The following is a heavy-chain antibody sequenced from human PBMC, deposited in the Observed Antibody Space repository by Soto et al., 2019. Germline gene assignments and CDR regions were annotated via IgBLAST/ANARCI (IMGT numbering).Heavy chain of an antibody. CDR3: ARRGGTNAGNFDY. J-gene: IGHJ4*02. CDR2: IYYSGRT. Sequence: QLQLQESGPGLVKPSETLSLTCTVSGGSISSGSSFWAWIRQPPGKGLEWIGSIYYSGRTYYNPSLTRRVTISVATSKTQFSLKLSSVTAADTAVYFCARRGGTNAGNFDYWGQGALVTVSS. CDR1: GGSISSGSSF. V-gene: IGHV4-39*01. D-gene: IGHD2-8*01.